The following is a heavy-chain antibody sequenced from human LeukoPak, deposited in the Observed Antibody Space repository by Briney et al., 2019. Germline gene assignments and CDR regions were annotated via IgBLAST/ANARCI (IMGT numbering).Heavy chain of an antibody. D-gene: IGHD6-19*01. J-gene: IGHJ4*02. CDR3: AKRRATGVAGYIDY. V-gene: IGHV3-23*01. CDR2: ISGSGGST. Sequence: GGSLRLSCAASGFTFSSYAMSRVRQAPGKGLEWVSAISGSGGSTYYADSVKGRFTISRDNSKNTLYLQMNSLRAEDTAVYYCAKRRATGVAGYIDYWGQGTLVTVFS. CDR1: GFTFSSYA.